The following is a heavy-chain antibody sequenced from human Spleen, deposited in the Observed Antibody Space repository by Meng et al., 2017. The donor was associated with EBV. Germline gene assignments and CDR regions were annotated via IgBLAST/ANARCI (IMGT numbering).Heavy chain of an antibody. CDR1: GGSILSSWYY. Sequence: SRPGLVKPSDTPPLTCTVSGGSILSSWYYWGWIRQPQGKGLEWIGSIFYSGVTDYNPSLKSRVTISVDTSNNQFSLKLSSVTAADTAVYYCARRNDFWSGYYTPSSFDPWGQGTLVTVSS. D-gene: IGHD3-3*01. CDR2: IFYSGVT. J-gene: IGHJ5*02. CDR3: ARRNDFWSGYYTPSSFDP. V-gene: IGHV4-39*01.